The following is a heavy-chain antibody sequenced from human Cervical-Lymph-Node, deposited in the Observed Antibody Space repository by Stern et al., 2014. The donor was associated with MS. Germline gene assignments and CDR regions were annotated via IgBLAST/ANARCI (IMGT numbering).Heavy chain of an antibody. CDR2: MYVPGNT. CDR1: GGSISSYY. D-gene: IGHD5-24*01. V-gene: IGHV4-59*08. Sequence: QVQLVESGPGLVRPSETLSLTCSVSGGSISSYYWGWIRQPPGKGLEWIASMYVPGNTKYNPSLKSRVTISLDAPKEHSSLKLTSVTAADTAVYFCARHQATGYNYISYYYGLDVWGQGTTVTVSS. J-gene: IGHJ6*02. CDR3: ARHQATGYNYISYYYGLDV.